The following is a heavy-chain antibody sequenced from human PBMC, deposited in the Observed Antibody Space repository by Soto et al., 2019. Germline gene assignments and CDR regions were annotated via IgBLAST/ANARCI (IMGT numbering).Heavy chain of an antibody. D-gene: IGHD2-15*01. J-gene: IGHJ4*02. CDR2: ILYSGNS. Sequence: QVQLQESGPGQVKPSETLSLTCSVSGGSVSSGRYYWTWIRQPPGKGLEWIGYILYSGNSNYNPSLKSRVILSLETSKNQFSLKLSSVTAADTAVYYCATFGGGRNFSGQGTLVTVS. V-gene: IGHV4-61*01. CDR3: ATFGGGRNF. CDR1: GGSVSSGRYY.